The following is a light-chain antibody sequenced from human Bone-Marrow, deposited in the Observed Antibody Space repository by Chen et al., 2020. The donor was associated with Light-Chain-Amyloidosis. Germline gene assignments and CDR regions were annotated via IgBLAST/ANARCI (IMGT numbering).Light chain of an antibody. CDR1: QSISSW. CDR3: QQYNSNPWT. V-gene: IGKV1-5*03. J-gene: IGKJ1*01. CDR2: KAS. Sequence: DIQMTQSPSTLSASVGDRVTITCRDSQSISSWLAWYQQKPGKAPKLLIYKASSLESGVPSRFSDSGSRTYFTLTTSSLQPDDIATNYCQQYNSNPWTFAQGTKVEIK.